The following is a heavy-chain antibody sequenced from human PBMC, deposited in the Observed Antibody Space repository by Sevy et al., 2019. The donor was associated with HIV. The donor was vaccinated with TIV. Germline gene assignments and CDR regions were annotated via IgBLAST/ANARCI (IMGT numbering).Heavy chain of an antibody. CDR3: AKGVLELELHDAFDI. D-gene: IGHD1-7*01. J-gene: IGHJ3*02. V-gene: IGHV3-23*01. CDR2: ISGSGGST. CDR1: GFTFSSYA. Sequence: GGSLRLSCAASGFTFSSYAMSWVRQAPGKGLEWDSAISGSGGSTYYADSVKGRFTISRDNSKNTRYLQMNSLRAEDTAVYYCAKGVLELELHDAFDIWGQGTMVTVSS.